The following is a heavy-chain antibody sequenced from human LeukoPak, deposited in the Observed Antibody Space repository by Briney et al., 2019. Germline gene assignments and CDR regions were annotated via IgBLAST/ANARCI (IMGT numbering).Heavy chain of an antibody. V-gene: IGHV4-61*02. CDR2: IYTSGST. D-gene: IGHD6-13*01. CDR3: ARAQQLTYFDY. CDR1: GGSISSGCYY. J-gene: IGHJ4*02. Sequence: PSETLSLTCTVSGGSISSGCYYWSWIRQPAGKGLEWIGRIYTSGSTNYNPSLKSRVTISVDTSKNQFSLKLSSVTAADTAVYYCARAQQLTYFDYWGQGTLVTVSS.